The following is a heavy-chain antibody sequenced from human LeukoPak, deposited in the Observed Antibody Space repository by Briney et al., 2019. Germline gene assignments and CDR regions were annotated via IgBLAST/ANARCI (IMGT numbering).Heavy chain of an antibody. V-gene: IGHV1-69*05. J-gene: IGHJ4*02. CDR2: IIPIFGTA. Sequence: ASVKVSCKASGGTFSSYAISWVRQAPGQGLEWMGGIIPIFGTANYAQKFQGRVTITTDESTSTAYMELSSLRSEDTAVYYCARDSTVTTGVLGYWGQGTLVTVSS. CDR3: ARDSTVTTGVLGY. D-gene: IGHD4-11*01. CDR1: GGTFSSYA.